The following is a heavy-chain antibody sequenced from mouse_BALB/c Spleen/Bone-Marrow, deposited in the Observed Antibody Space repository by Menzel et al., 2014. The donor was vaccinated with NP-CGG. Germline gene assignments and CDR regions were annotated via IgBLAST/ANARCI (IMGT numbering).Heavy chain of an antibody. CDR2: ISNLAYSI. J-gene: IGHJ4*01. CDR3: ATIYYGNSYAMDY. V-gene: IGHV5-15*02. Sequence: EVKLVESGGGLVQPGGSRKLSCAASGFTFSDYGMAWVRQAPGKGPEWVAFISNLAYSIYYADTVTGRFTISTENAKNTLYLEMSSLRSEDTAMYYCATIYYGNSYAMDYWGQGTSVTVSS. CDR1: GFTFSDYG. D-gene: IGHD2-1*01.